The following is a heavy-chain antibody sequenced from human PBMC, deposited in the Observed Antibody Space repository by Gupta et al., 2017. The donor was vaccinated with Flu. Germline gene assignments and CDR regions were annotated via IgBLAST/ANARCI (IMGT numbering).Heavy chain of an antibody. V-gene: IGHV4-59*01. CDR1: GGSISSYY. D-gene: IGHD6-19*01. J-gene: IGHJ5*02. CDR3: AREGIAVAGKRGGWFDP. Sequence: QVQLQESGPGLVKPSEPLSLTCTVPGGSISSYYWSWIRQPPGKGLEWIGYIYYSGSTNYNPSLKSRVTISVDTSKNQFSLKLSSVTAADTAVYYCAREGIAVAGKRGGWFDPWGQGTLVTVSS. CDR2: IYYSGST.